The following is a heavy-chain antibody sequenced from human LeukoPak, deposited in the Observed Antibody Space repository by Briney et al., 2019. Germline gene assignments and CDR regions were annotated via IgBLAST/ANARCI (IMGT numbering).Heavy chain of an antibody. CDR1: GFTFDDYG. D-gene: IGHD5-12*01. Sequence: GGSLRLSCAASGFTFDDYGMSWVRQAPGKGLEWVSAISGSGGSTYYADSVKGRFTISRDNSKNTLYLQMNSLRAEDTAVYYCAKDQGIVATIPDYWGQGTLVTVSS. J-gene: IGHJ4*02. CDR3: AKDQGIVATIPDY. CDR2: ISGSGGST. V-gene: IGHV3-23*01.